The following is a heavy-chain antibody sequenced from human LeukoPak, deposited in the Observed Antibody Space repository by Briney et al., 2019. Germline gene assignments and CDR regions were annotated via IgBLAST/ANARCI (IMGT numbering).Heavy chain of an antibody. Sequence: SVKVSCKASGGTFISYAISWVRQAPGQGLEWMGGIIPIFGTANYAQKFQGRVTITADESTSTAYMELSSLRSEDTAVYYCARDCTNGVCYLGYWGQGTLVTVSS. CDR1: GGTFISYA. D-gene: IGHD2-8*01. V-gene: IGHV1-69*13. CDR2: IIPIFGTA. J-gene: IGHJ4*02. CDR3: ARDCTNGVCYLGY.